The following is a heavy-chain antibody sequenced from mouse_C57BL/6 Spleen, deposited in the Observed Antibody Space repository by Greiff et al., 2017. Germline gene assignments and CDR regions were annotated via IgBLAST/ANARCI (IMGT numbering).Heavy chain of an antibody. Sequence: EVKLMESEGGLVQPGSSMKLSCTASGFTFSDYYMAWVRQVPEKGLEWVANINYDGSSTYYLDSLKSRFIISRDNAKNILYLQMSSLKSEDTATYYCAREGSSGSVLFDYWGQGTTRTVSS. CDR1: GFTFSDYY. CDR3: AREGSSGSVLFDY. D-gene: IGHD3-2*02. CDR2: INYDGSST. V-gene: IGHV5-16*01. J-gene: IGHJ2*01.